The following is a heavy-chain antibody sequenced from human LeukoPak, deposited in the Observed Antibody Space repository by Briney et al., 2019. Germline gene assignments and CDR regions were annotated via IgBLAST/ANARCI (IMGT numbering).Heavy chain of an antibody. CDR2: IYYSGST. J-gene: IGHJ4*02. V-gene: IGHV4-59*01. Sequence: SETLSLTCTVSGGSISSYYWTWIRQPPGKGLGWIAYIYYSGSTNYNPSLKSRVTISVDTSKNLFSLKLSSVTAADTAVYYCARGAYGDYYFDYWGQGTLVTVSS. CDR1: GGSISSYY. D-gene: IGHD4-17*01. CDR3: ARGAYGDYYFDY.